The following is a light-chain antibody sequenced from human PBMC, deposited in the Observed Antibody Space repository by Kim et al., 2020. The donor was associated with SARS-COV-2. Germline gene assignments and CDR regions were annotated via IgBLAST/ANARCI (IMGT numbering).Light chain of an antibody. CDR3: AAWDSSLSAWV. Sequence: QAGLTQPPSVSKGLRQTATLTCTGDSNNVGYQGATWLQQHQGHPPKVLSYRNNNRPSGISERLSASRSGNTASLTIAGLQPEDEAHYYCAAWDSSLSAWVFGGGTKLTVL. CDR2: RNN. V-gene: IGLV10-54*01. CDR1: SNNVGYQG. J-gene: IGLJ3*02.